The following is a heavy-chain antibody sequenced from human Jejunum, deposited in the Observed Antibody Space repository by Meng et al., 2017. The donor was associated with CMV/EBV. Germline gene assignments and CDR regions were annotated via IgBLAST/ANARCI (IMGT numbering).Heavy chain of an antibody. CDR2: ISIYGRNE. Sequence: FSFSTYDMGGVRQAPSKGLECVAIISIYGRNEYYADSVKGRFTISRDDSKNTVYLEMNNLKPDDTAIYYCARQQGYFDSTMAYFDSWGQGTLVTVSS. CDR3: ARQQGYFDSTMAYFDS. D-gene: IGHD2/OR15-2a*01. J-gene: IGHJ4*02. CDR1: FSFSTYD. V-gene: IGHV3-30*03.